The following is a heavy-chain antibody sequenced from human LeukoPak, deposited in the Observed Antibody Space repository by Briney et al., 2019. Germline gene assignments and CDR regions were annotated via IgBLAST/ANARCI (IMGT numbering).Heavy chain of an antibody. CDR3: AREEGSSSSGWFDP. Sequence: SETLSLTCAVYGGSFSGYYWSWIRQPPGKGLEWIGEINHSGSTNYNPSLKSRVTISVDTSKNQFSLKLSSVTAADTAVYYCAREEGSSSSGWFDPWGQGTLVTVSS. D-gene: IGHD6-6*01. V-gene: IGHV4-34*01. J-gene: IGHJ5*02. CDR2: INHSGST. CDR1: GGSFSGYY.